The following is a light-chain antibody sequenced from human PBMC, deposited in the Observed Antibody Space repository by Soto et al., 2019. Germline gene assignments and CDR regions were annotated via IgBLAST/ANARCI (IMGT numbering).Light chain of an antibody. Sequence: DIVMTQSPLSLPVTPGEPASISCRSSQSLLHSDGYNYLDWYLQKPGQSPQLLIYLGSYRASGVPDRFSGSGSGTDFTLKIRRVEAEDVGVYYCMQALQTWTFGQGTKVEIK. CDR3: MQALQTWT. J-gene: IGKJ1*01. CDR2: LGS. V-gene: IGKV2-28*01. CDR1: QSLLHSDGYNY.